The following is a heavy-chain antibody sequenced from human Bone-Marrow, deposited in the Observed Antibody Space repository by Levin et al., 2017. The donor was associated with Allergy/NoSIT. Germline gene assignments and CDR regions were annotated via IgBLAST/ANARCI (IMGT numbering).Heavy chain of an antibody. Sequence: GGSLRLSCAASGFAFSSYWMSWVRQAPGKGLEWVANIKHDGSEKYYVDSAKGRFTISRDNAKNSLYLQLNSLRAEDTAVYYCARDMRASCGSDCDGFDHWGQGTLVTVSS. CDR3: ARDMRASCGSDCDGFDH. V-gene: IGHV3-7*01. CDR2: IKHDGSEK. CDR1: GFAFSSYW. D-gene: IGHD2-21*02. J-gene: IGHJ4*02.